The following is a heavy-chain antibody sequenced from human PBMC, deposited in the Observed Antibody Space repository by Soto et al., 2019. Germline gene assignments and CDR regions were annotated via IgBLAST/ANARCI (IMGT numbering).Heavy chain of an antibody. CDR1: GGSISSSSYY. CDR3: ARLAYCGGDCPDAFAI. Sequence: SETLSLTCTVSGGSISSSSYYWGWIRQPPGKGLEWIGSIYYSGSTYYNPSLKSRVTISVDTSKNQFSLKLSSVTAADTAVYYCARLAYCGGDCPDAFAIWGQGTMVTVS. CDR2: IYYSGST. V-gene: IGHV4-39*01. D-gene: IGHD2-21*01. J-gene: IGHJ3*02.